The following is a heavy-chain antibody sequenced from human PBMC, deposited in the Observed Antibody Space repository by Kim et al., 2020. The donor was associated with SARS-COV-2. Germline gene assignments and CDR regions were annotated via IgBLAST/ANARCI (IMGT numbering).Heavy chain of an antibody. CDR3: ARDGLMVRGVIINYYGMDV. V-gene: IGHV3-48*03. CDR2: ISSSGSTI. J-gene: IGHJ6*02. D-gene: IGHD3-10*01. Sequence: GGSLRLSCAASGFTFSSYEMNWVRQAPGKGLEWVSYISSSGSTIYYADSVKGRFTISRDNAKNSLYLQMNSLRAGDTAVYYCARDGLMVRGVIINYYGMDVWGQGTTVTVSS. CDR1: GFTFSSYE.